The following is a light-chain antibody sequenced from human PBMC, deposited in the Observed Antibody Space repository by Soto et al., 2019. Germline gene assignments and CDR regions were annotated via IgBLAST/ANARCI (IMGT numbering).Light chain of an antibody. V-gene: IGKV3-20*01. CDR3: QQYGSAPLT. Sequence: EIVLTQSPDTLSLSPGERATLSCRASQSVSNNYLAWYQQKPGQAPRLLISGTSNRATGIPDRFSGSGSGTDFTLTISRLEPEDFAVYYCQQYGSAPLTFGGGTKVEIK. J-gene: IGKJ4*01. CDR1: QSVSNNY. CDR2: GTS.